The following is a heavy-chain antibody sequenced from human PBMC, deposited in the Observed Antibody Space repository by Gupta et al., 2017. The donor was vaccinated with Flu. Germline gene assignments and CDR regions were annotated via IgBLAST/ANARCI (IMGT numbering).Heavy chain of an antibody. Sequence: LSCAGSGVTLSSYWMHWVRQAPGKGGEWVSGRNSDGSTTNYADSVKGRFTISSDSAKSTLYVQMNSLRVEDTALYWGVAADSTSDHWGQGTLVTVSS. D-gene: IGHD4-4*01. CDR3: VAADSTSDH. V-gene: IGHV3-74*01. CDR1: GVTLSSYW. J-gene: IGHJ4*02. CDR2: RNSDGSTT.